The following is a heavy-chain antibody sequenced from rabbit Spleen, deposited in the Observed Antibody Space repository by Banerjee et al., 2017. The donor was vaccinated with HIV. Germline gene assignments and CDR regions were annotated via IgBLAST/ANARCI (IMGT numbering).Heavy chain of an antibody. D-gene: IGHD7-1*01. CDR1: GFDLSNYYY. CDR2: IYTGGSGGI. V-gene: IGHV1S40*01. Sequence: QQLEESGGDLVKPGASLTLTCTASGFDLSNYYYIYRVRQAPGKGLEWIGCIYTGGSGGIYYASWARGRLTISKTSSTTVTLQMTSLTAADTATYFCGRSSNAGYAGYGYGSNLWGQGTLVTVS. J-gene: IGHJ4*01. CDR3: GRSSNAGYAGYGYGSNL.